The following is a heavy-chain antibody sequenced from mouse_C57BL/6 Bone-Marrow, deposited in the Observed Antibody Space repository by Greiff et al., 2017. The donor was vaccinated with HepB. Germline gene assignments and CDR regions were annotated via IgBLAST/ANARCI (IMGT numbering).Heavy chain of an antibody. CDR2: ISNGGGST. CDR1: GFTFSDYY. Sequence: DVQLVESGGGLVQPGGSLKLSCAASGFTFSDYYMYWVRQTPEKRLEWVAYISNGGGSTYYPDTVKGRFTISRDNAKNTLYLQMSRLKSEDTAMYYCARRDGYYGFAYWGQGTLVTVSA. D-gene: IGHD2-3*01. CDR3: ARRDGYYGFAY. J-gene: IGHJ3*01. V-gene: IGHV5-12*01.